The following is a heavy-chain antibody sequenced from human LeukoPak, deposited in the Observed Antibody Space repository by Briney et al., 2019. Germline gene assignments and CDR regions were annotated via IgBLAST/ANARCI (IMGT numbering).Heavy chain of an antibody. V-gene: IGHV3-23*01. Sequence: GESLRLSCAASGFTFSSYGMSWVRQAPGKGLEWVSAISGSGDSTYYADSVKGRFTVSRDNSKNTLYLQMGSLRAEDMAVYYCARDTYSGYDYYLDYWGQGTLVTVSS. CDR3: ARDTYSGYDYYLDY. J-gene: IGHJ4*02. CDR2: ISGSGDST. D-gene: IGHD5-12*01. CDR1: GFTFSSYG.